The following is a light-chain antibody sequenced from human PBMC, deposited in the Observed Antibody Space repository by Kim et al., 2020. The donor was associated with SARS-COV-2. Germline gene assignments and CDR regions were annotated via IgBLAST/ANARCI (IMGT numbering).Light chain of an antibody. V-gene: IGLV2-11*01. CDR3: CSYVGSYSVI. CDR2: DVS. Sequence: GPSVTISCTGTSSDVGGYSYVSWYQQHPGKAPKFMIYDVSKRPSGVPDRFSGSKSGNTASLTISGLQAEDEADYYCCSYVGSYSVIFGGGTQLTVL. J-gene: IGLJ2*01. CDR1: SSDVGGYSY.